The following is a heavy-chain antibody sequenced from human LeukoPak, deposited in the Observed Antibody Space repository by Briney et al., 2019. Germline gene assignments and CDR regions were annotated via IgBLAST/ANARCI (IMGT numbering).Heavy chain of an antibody. CDR1: AYVFNAYW. Sequence: GESLKISCKGPAYVFNAYWIAWVRQMPGKGLEWMGIIYPDDSDTRYSPSFQGQVTISADKSVRTAYLQWSSLKASDTAMYYCARPHITTFCDSRGYDAFDVWGQGTMVTVSS. V-gene: IGHV5-51*01. CDR3: ARPHITTFCDSRGYDAFDV. CDR2: IYPDDSDT. D-gene: IGHD3-22*01. J-gene: IGHJ3*01.